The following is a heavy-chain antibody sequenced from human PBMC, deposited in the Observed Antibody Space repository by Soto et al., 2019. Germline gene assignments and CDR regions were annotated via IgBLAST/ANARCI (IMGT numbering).Heavy chain of an antibody. CDR2: IIPIFGTA. V-gene: IGHV1-69*01. J-gene: IGHJ4*02. Sequence: QVQLVQSGAEVKKPGSSVKVSCKASGGTFSSYAISWVRQAPGQGLEWMGGIIPIFGTANYAQKFRGRVTITADESTSTAYMELSSLRSEDTAVYYCASLSGAYCGGDCYFNSDYWGQGTLVTVSS. D-gene: IGHD2-21*02. CDR3: ASLSGAYCGGDCYFNSDY. CDR1: GGTFSSYA.